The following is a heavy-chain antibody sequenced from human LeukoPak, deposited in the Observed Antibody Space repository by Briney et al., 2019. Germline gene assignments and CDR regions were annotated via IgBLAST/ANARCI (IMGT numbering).Heavy chain of an antibody. J-gene: IGHJ4*02. Sequence: PSETLSLTCTVSGGSISSYYWSWIRQPPGKGLEWIGYTYYSGSTNYNPSLKSRVTISVDMSKNQFSLKLSSVTAADTAVYYCARLPGYSSGWYAKNRYYFDYWGQGTLVTVSS. CDR1: GGSISSYY. V-gene: IGHV4-59*08. D-gene: IGHD6-19*01. CDR2: TYYSGST. CDR3: ARLPGYSSGWYAKNRYYFDY.